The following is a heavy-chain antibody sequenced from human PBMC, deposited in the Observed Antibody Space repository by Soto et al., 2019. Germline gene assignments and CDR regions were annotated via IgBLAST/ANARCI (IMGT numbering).Heavy chain of an antibody. V-gene: IGHV1-18*01. D-gene: IGHD3-10*01. CDR1: GYSFIRYG. Sequence: ASVKVSCKASGYSFIRYGLTWVRQAPGQGLEWMGWISAYNGNTNYAQNLQGRVSMTTDTSTSTAYMEVRSLRSDDTAVYYCARGPHCYESGNHSWSKPDWGQGIMVTVFS. CDR3: ARGPHCYESGNHSWSKPD. J-gene: IGHJ4*02. CDR2: ISAYNGNT.